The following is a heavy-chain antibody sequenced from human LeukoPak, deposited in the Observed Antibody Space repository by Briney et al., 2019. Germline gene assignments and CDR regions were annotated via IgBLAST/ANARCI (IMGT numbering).Heavy chain of an antibody. D-gene: IGHD2-2*01. J-gene: IGHJ5*02. CDR1: GYTFTSYD. CDR3: ARVGYCSTTNCRSWFDP. CDR2: MNPNSGNT. V-gene: IGHV1-8*01. Sequence: GASVKVSCKASGYTFTSYDINWVRQATGQGLEWMGWMNPNSGNTGYAQKFQGRVTMTRNTSISKAYMELSSLRSEDTAVYYCARVGYCSTTNCRSWFDPCGQGTLVTVSS.